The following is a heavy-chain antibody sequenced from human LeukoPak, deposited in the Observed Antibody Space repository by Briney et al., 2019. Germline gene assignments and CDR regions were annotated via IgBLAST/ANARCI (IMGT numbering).Heavy chain of an antibody. Sequence: GASVKVSCKASGYTFTGYYMHWVRQAPGQGLEWMGWINPNSGGTNYAQKFQGRVTTTRDTSISTAYMELSRLRSDDTAVYYCARSIVVVPAALGYWGQGTLVTVSS. D-gene: IGHD2-2*01. J-gene: IGHJ4*02. V-gene: IGHV1-2*02. CDR1: GYTFTGYY. CDR3: ARSIVVVPAALGY. CDR2: INPNSGGT.